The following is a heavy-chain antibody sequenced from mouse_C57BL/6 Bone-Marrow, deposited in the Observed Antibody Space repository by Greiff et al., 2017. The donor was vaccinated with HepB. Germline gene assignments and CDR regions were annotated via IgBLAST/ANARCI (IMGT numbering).Heavy chain of an antibody. CDR3: ALLPWFAY. V-gene: IGHV1-81*01. Sequence: VQLQQSGAELARPGASVKLSCKASGYTFTSYGISWVKQRTGQGLEWIGEIYPRSGNTYYNEKFKGKATLTADKSSSKAYMELLSLASEDSAVYFCALLPWFAYWGQGTLVTVSA. CDR2: IYPRSGNT. CDR1: GYTFTSYG. J-gene: IGHJ3*01. D-gene: IGHD1-1*01.